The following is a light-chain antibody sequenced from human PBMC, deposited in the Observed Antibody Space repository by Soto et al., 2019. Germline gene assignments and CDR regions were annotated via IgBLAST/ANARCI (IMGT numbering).Light chain of an antibody. CDR1: QGIRND. CDR3: LQDYIYPLT. Sequence: AILMTQSPSSLSASVGDRVTITCRASQGIRNDLGWYQQKPGKAPNLLIYAASSLQSGVPSRFSGSGSGTNFTLTISSLQPEDFATYFCLQDYIYPLTFGGGTKVEIK. J-gene: IGKJ4*01. CDR2: AAS. V-gene: IGKV1-6*01.